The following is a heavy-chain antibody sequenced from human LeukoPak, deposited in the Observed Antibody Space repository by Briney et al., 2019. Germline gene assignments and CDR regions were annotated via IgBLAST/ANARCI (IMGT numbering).Heavy chain of an antibody. D-gene: IGHD3-3*01. CDR2: IYYSGST. Sequence: PSETLSLTCTVSGGSISSSSYYWGWIRQPPGKGLEWIGNIYYSGSTYYNPSLRSRVTISVDTSKNQFSLKLSSVTAADTAVYYCARVIRHYDFWSGQSPPDAFDIWGQGTMVTVSS. CDR3: ARVIRHYDFWSGQSPPDAFDI. CDR1: GGSISSSSYY. J-gene: IGHJ3*02. V-gene: IGHV4-39*07.